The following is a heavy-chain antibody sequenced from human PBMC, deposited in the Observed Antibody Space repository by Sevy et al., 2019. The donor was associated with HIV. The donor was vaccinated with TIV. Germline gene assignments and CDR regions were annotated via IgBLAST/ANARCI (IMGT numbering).Heavy chain of an antibody. CDR2: ISSSSSYI. CDR3: ARTIGPLEWLLIGAGSFDP. V-gene: IGHV3-21*01. D-gene: IGHD3-3*01. Sequence: GGSLRLSCAASGFTFSSYSMNWVRQAPGKGLEWVSSISSSSSYIYYADSVKGRFTISRDNAKNSLYLQMNSLRAEDTAVYYCARTIGPLEWLLIGAGSFDPWGQGTLVTVSS. CDR1: GFTFSSYS. J-gene: IGHJ5*02.